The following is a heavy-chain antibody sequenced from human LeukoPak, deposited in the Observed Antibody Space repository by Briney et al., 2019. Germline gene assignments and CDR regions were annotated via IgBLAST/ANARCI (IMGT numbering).Heavy chain of an antibody. CDR1: GFTFSSYG. Sequence: GGSLRLSCAASGFTFSSYGMHWVRQAPGKGLEYVSAISSNGGSTYYANSVKGRFTISRDNSKNTLYLQMGSLRAEDMAVYYCARPIVSHYYGSGSYSGLDVWGQGTTVTVSS. CDR3: ARPIVSHYYGSGSYSGLDV. J-gene: IGHJ6*02. CDR2: ISSNGGST. D-gene: IGHD3-10*01. V-gene: IGHV3-64*01.